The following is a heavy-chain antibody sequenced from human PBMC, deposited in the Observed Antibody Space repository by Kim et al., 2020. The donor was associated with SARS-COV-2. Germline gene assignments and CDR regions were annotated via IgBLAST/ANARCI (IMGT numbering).Heavy chain of an antibody. V-gene: IGHV1-46*01. J-gene: IGHJ4*01. D-gene: IGHD1-26*01. Sequence: ASVKVSCKASGYPFSNHYMHWMRQAPGQGLEWMGVSNPTVDTASYAQKFQGRITLTTDTSTSTVYMDLTMLTPDDTAGYYCVRGGALVGWETQTPFDYWCHRTLVTVSA. CDR2: SNPTVDTA. CDR3: VRGGALVGWETQTPFDY. CDR1: GYPFSNHY.